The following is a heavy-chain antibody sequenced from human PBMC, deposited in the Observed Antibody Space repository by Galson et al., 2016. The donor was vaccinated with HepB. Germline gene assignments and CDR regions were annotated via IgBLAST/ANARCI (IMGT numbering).Heavy chain of an antibody. J-gene: IGHJ3*02. Sequence: ETLSLTCTVSGDSISDTNPYWGWIRQPPGKGLEWIGEVIHSGSTNYNPSLKSRVTISVDTSKNQFSLKLSSVTAADTAVYYCATNYDDYLDAFDIWGQGTLVTVSS. CDR1: GDSISDTNPY. V-gene: IGHV4-39*07. CDR2: VIHSGST. CDR3: ATNYDDYLDAFDI. D-gene: IGHD4-17*01.